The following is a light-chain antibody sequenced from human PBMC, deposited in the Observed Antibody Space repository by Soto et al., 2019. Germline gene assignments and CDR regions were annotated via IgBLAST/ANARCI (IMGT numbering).Light chain of an antibody. CDR3: QQRNT. V-gene: IGKV3-20*01. Sequence: EIEVTQSPATPSLAPGERVTLSCRASESVSTNLAWYQQKAGQAPRLLIYGASSRATGIPDRFSGSGSGTDFTLTISRLEPEDFAVYYCQQRNTFGGGTKVDIK. CDR1: ESVSTN. J-gene: IGKJ4*01. CDR2: GAS.